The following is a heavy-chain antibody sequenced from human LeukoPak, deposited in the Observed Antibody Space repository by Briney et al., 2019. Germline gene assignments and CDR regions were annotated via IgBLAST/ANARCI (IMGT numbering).Heavy chain of an antibody. CDR3: ARVDGTSLLIDY. CDR2: IYYSGST. J-gene: IGHJ4*02. Sequence: SETLSLTCTVSGGSISSYYWSWIRQPPGKGLEWIGYIYYSGSTNYNPALKSRVTISVDTSKNQFSLKLSSVTAAVTAVYYCARVDGTSLLIDYWGQGTLVTVSS. V-gene: IGHV4-59*01. CDR1: GGSISSYY. D-gene: IGHD2-2*01.